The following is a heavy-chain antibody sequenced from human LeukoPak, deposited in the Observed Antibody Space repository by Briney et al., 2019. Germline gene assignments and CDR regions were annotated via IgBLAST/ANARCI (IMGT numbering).Heavy chain of an antibody. CDR3: AKDAHLAATVPTGADF. Sequence: GGSLRLSCAASGFTFSGYAMTWVRQAPGKGLEWVSTISGSGGSTYHADSVKGRFTISRDNTKNTVYLRMNSLRAEDTAVYYCAKDAHLAATVPTGADFWGQGTLVTVSS. CDR2: ISGSGGST. J-gene: IGHJ4*02. CDR1: GFTFSGYA. V-gene: IGHV3-23*01. D-gene: IGHD6-25*01.